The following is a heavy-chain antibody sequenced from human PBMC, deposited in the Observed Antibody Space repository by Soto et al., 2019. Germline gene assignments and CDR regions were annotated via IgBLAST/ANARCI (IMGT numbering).Heavy chain of an antibody. CDR1: GYSISSGYY. Sequence: QVQLQESGPGLVKPSETLSLTCAVSGYSISSGYYWGWIRQPPGQGLEWSGSIYHSGSTYYNPSLKSRVTTSVQTSKNQFALKLDSVTAADTAVYYCARDGGWELLGKFDFWGQGALVTVS. V-gene: IGHV4-38-2*02. CDR2: IYHSGST. D-gene: IGHD1-26*01. CDR3: ARDGGWELLGKFDF. J-gene: IGHJ4*02.